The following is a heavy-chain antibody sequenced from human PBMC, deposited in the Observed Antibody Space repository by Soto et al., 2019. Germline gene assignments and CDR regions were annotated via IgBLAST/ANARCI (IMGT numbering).Heavy chain of an antibody. CDR2: INPSGGST. D-gene: IGHD3-10*01. J-gene: IGHJ5*02. V-gene: IGHV1-46*01. Sequence: AASVKVSCEASGYTFPSYYMHWVRQAPGQGPEWMGIINPSGGSTSYAQKFQGRVTMTRDTSTSTVYMELSSLRSEDTAVYYCARDRVYGITMVRVVIIPLWFDPWGQGTLVTVSS. CDR3: ARDRVYGITMVRVVIIPLWFDP. CDR1: GYTFPSYY.